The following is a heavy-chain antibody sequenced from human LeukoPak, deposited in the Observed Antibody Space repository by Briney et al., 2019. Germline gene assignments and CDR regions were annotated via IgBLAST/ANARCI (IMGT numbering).Heavy chain of an antibody. CDR3: ASLPITMIVGY. CDR2: ISYDGTNK. D-gene: IGHD3-22*01. CDR1: GFTFRSYG. Sequence: GGSLRLSCAASGFTFRSYGMHWVRQAPGKGLDWVAVISYDGTNKYYADSVKGRFTISRDNAKNSLYLQMNSLRAEDTAVYYCASLPITMIVGYWGQGTLVTVSS. V-gene: IGHV3-30*03. J-gene: IGHJ4*02.